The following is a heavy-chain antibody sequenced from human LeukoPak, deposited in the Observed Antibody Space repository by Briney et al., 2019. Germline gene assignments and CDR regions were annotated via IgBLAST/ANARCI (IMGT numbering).Heavy chain of an antibody. Sequence: PGESLRLSCAASGFTFSSYWMSWVRQAPGKGLEWVANIKQDGSEKYYVDSVKGRFTISRGNAENSLYLQMNSLRAEDTAVYYCAREIWGSWGFDYWGQGTLVTVSS. CDR3: AREIWGSWGFDY. CDR2: IKQDGSEK. D-gene: IGHD7-27*01. CDR1: GFTFSSYW. V-gene: IGHV3-7*01. J-gene: IGHJ4*02.